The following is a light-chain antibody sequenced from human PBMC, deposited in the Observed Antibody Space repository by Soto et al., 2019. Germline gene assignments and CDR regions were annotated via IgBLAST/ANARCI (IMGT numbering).Light chain of an antibody. Sequence: QSVLTQPPSVSGATGQRVTISCTGSSSNIGANYDVHWYQQLPGTAPKLLIFSNTNRPSGVPDRFSGSKSGTSASLAIAGLQTEDEADYYCQSYDRSLSGSYFFGTVTNLTVL. CDR2: SNT. J-gene: IGLJ1*01. CDR1: SSNIGANYD. V-gene: IGLV1-40*01. CDR3: QSYDRSLSGSYF.